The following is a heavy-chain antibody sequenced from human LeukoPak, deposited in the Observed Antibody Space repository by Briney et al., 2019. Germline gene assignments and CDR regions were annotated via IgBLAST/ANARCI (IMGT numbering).Heavy chain of an antibody. J-gene: IGHJ6*02. CDR3: ARHSETYYYGSGTYYPPWYYGMDV. CDR1: DGSISSYY. D-gene: IGHD3-10*01. CDR2: IYYSGST. V-gene: IGHV4-59*08. Sequence: PSETLSLTCTVSDGSISSYYWSWIRQPPGKGLEWIGYIYYSGSTNYNPSLKSRVTISVDTSKNQFSLKLSSVTAADTAVYYCARHSETYYYGSGTYYPPWYYGMDVWGQGTTVTVSS.